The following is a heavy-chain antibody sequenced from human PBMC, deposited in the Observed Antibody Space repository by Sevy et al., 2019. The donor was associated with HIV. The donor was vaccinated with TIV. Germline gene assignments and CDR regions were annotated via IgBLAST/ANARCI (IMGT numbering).Heavy chain of an antibody. CDR3: AKDPNPYSSSWYDDY. CDR1: GFTFSSYA. D-gene: IGHD6-13*01. V-gene: IGHV3-23*01. J-gene: IGHJ4*02. CDR2: ISGSGGST. Sequence: GGSLRLSCAASGFTFSSYAMSWVRQAPGKGLEWVSAISGSGGSTYYAYSVKGRFTISRDNSKNTLYLQMNSLRAEDTAIYYCAKDPNPYSSSWYDDYWGQGTLVTVSS.